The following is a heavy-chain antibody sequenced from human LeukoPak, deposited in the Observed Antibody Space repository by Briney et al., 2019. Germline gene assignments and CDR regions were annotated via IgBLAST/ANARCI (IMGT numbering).Heavy chain of an antibody. J-gene: IGHJ5*02. Sequence: PSETLSLTCAVYGGSFSGYYWSWIRQPPGKGLEWIGEINHSGSTNYHPSLKSRVTISVDTSKNQFSLKLSSVTAADTAVYYCARGGVIRYFDWLSYNWFDPWGQGTLVTVSS. D-gene: IGHD3-9*01. V-gene: IGHV4-34*01. CDR1: GGSFSGYY. CDR2: INHSGST. CDR3: ARGGVIRYFDWLSYNWFDP.